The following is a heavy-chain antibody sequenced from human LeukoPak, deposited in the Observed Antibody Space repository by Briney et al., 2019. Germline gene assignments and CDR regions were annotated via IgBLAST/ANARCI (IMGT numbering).Heavy chain of an antibody. CDR3: ARSYSRTPQYYYYYYMDV. CDR2: TGGRCSNP. J-gene: IGHJ6*03. D-gene: IGHD6-13*01. V-gene: IGHV3-23*01. Sequence: GRSRKLALAVWGVTYGSLDIRWVPHTRGQELGWLSLTGGRCSNPYYADYVKGRTTISRDNSTNTLSLQMKRLRAEDTALYYCARSYSRTPQYYYYYYMDVWGKGTTVTVSS. CDR1: GVTYGSLD.